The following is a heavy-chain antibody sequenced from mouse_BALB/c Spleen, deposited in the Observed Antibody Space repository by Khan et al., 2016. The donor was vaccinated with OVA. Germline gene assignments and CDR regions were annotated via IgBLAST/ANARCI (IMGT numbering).Heavy chain of an antibody. J-gene: IGHJ2*01. D-gene: IGHD3-3*01. CDR1: GLNIKDTY. CDR2: IVPPHGTI. Sequence: VQLQQSGAELVKSGATVKLSCTAYGLNIKDTYMHWLKQWPEHCLDWLGSIVPPHGTINYAPKFPGKATITADTSSNTAYQQLSSRTSEDTAVYYCARRARKWGQGTTLTVAA. CDR3: ARRARK. V-gene: IGHV14-3*02.